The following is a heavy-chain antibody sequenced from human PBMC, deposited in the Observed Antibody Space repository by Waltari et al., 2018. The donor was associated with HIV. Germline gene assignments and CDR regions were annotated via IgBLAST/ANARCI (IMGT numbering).Heavy chain of an antibody. CDR2: ISGSGDTT. CDR1: GFSFSTYA. Sequence: EVQLLESGGALVQPGGSLRLSCAASGFSFSTYAMGWVRQAPGKGREWVSSISGSGDTTRYAESVEGRLAISRDNSKNSLYLQINSLRADDTAIYYCAKMSKSWLLAAGTFDYWGQGTLVTVSS. CDR3: AKMSKSWLLAAGTFDY. V-gene: IGHV3-23*01. J-gene: IGHJ4*02. D-gene: IGHD5-18*01.